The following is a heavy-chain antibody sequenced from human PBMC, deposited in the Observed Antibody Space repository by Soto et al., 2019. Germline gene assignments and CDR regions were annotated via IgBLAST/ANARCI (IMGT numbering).Heavy chain of an antibody. CDR1: GYTFTSYG. CDR2: ISAYNGNT. Sequence: QVQLVQSGAEVKKPGASVKVSCKASGYTFTSYGISWVRQAPGQGLEWMGWISAYNGNTNYAQKLQGRVTMTTDTSTSTAYMELRSLRPDDTAVYYCARIPSMASSWYRWFDPWGQGTLVTVSS. D-gene: IGHD6-13*01. V-gene: IGHV1-18*01. CDR3: ARIPSMASSWYRWFDP. J-gene: IGHJ5*02.